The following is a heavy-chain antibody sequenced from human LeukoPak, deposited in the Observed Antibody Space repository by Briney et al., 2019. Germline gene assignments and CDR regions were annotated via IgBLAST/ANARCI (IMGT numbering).Heavy chain of an antibody. CDR2: ISGLAGST. Sequence: GGSLRLSCAASGFTFSSYAMSWVRQAPGKGLEWVSAISGLAGSTYYADSVKGRFIISRDNSKNTLYLDMTSLRAEDTAVYYCAKDVQHGYSYAVRGFDYWGQGTLVTVSS. CDR1: GFTFSSYA. CDR3: AKDVQHGYSYAVRGFDY. D-gene: IGHD5-18*01. V-gene: IGHV3-23*01. J-gene: IGHJ4*02.